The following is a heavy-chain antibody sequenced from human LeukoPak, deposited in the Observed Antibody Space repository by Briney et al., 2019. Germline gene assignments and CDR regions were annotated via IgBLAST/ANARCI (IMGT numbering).Heavy chain of an antibody. CDR3: ARGGQLWLE. J-gene: IGHJ4*02. V-gene: IGHV4-34*01. Sequence: PSETLSLTCAVYGGSFSGYYWSWIRQPPGKGLEWIGEINHSGSTNYNPSLKSRVTISVDTSKNQFSLKLSSVTAVDTAVYYCARGGQLWLEWGQGTLVTVSS. CDR1: GGSFSGYY. CDR2: INHSGST. D-gene: IGHD5-18*01.